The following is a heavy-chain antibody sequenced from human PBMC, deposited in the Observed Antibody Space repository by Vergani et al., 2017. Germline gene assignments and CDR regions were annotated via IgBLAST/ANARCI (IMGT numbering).Heavy chain of an antibody. CDR3: ARALRITMVRGVDDYYYMDV. Sequence: VQLLESGGDLVQPGGSLRLSCAASGFTFSSYAMHWVRQAPGKGLEWVAVISYDGSNKYYADSVKGRFTISRDNSKNTLYLQMNSLRAEDTAVYYCARALRITMVRGVDDYYYMDVWGKGTTVTVSS. D-gene: IGHD3-10*01. J-gene: IGHJ6*03. CDR1: GFTFSSYA. V-gene: IGHV3-30-3*01. CDR2: ISYDGSNK.